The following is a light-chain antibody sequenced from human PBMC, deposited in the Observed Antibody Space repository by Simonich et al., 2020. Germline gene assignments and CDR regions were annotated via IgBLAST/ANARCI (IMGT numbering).Light chain of an antibody. J-gene: IGKJ2*01. Sequence: EIVMTQSPATLSVSPGERATLTCRASQSVSSNLAWYQPNPGQAPRPLIYGASTRATGMPARLSGSGSGTEFTLTISSLQSEDFAVYYCQQYNNWPPNTFGQGTKLEIK. CDR1: QSVSSN. CDR2: GAS. CDR3: QQYNNWPPNT. V-gene: IGKV3-15*01.